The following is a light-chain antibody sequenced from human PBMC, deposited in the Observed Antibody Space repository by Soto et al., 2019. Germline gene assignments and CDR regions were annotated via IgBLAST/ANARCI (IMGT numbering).Light chain of an antibody. CDR1: QSLLHSNGYKY. J-gene: IGKJ2*01. CDR2: LGS. CDR3: MQALQTPFT. V-gene: IGKV2-28*01. Sequence: DIVMTQSPLSLPVTPGEPASISCRSSQSLLHSNGYKYLDWYLQKPGQSPQLLIYLGSNRSSGVPDRFSGSGSGTDSTLKISTVEAGDVGVYYCMQALQTPFTFGQGTKLEIK.